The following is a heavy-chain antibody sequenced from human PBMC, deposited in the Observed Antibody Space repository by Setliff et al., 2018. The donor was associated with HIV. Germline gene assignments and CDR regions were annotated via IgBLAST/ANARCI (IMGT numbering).Heavy chain of an antibody. CDR3: ATDVAGKYDY. Sequence: GGSLRLSCAASGFTFSSYPMSWVRQSPGKGPEWVSAISDGGGSTYYAVSVKGRFTISRDNSKNTLYLQMNSLRVEDTAVYYCATDVAGKYDYWGQGTLVTVSS. CDR1: GFTFSSYP. CDR2: ISDGGGST. V-gene: IGHV3-23*01. J-gene: IGHJ4*02. D-gene: IGHD2-15*01.